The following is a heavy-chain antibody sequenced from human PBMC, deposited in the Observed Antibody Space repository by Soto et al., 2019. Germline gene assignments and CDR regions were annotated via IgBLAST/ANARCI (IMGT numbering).Heavy chain of an antibody. D-gene: IGHD6-13*01. V-gene: IGHV4-39*01. CDR3: AGGGRVAAAGQNWFDP. Sequence: QLQLQESGPGLVKPSETLSLTCTVSGGSISSSSYYWGWIRQPPGKGLEWIGSIYYSGSTYYNPSLKSRVTISVDTSKNQFALKLSSVTAADTAVYYCAGGGRVAAAGQNWFDPWGQGTLVTVSS. CDR2: IYYSGST. CDR1: GGSISSSSYY. J-gene: IGHJ5*02.